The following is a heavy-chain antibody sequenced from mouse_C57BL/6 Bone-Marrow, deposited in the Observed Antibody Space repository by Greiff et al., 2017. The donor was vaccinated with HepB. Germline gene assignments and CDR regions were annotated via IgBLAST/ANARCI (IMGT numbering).Heavy chain of an antibody. V-gene: IGHV1-63*01. J-gene: IGHJ2*01. CDR3: ARWVYYYGSRGDYFDD. D-gene: IGHD1-1*01. CDR2: IYPGGGYT. CDR1: GYTFTNYW. Sequence: VQLQQSGAELVRPGTSVKMSCKASGYTFTNYWIGWAKQRPGHGLEWIGDIYPGGGYTNYNEKFKGKATLTADKSSSTAYMQFSSLTSEDSAIYYCARWVYYYGSRGDYFDDWGQGTTLTVSS.